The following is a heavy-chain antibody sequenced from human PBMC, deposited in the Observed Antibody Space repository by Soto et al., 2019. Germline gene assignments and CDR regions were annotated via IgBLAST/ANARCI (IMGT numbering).Heavy chain of an antibody. V-gene: IGHV1-18*04. CDR3: ARGYSYGSYWYFDL. J-gene: IGHJ2*01. Sequence: QLKLVQSGAEVKNPGASVRVSCKASGFTFSTYGITWVRQAPGQGLEWMGWITAFNGNTHYAQNLQGRVTMTTDTSTSTAYMELWRLSSDDTAVYYCARGYSYGSYWYFDLWGRGTLVTVSS. D-gene: IGHD5-18*01. CDR2: ITAFNGNT. CDR1: GFTFSTYG.